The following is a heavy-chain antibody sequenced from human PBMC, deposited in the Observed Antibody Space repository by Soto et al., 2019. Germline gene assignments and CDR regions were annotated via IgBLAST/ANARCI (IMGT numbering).Heavy chain of an antibody. V-gene: IGHV1-18*01. Sequence: SVKVSCKASGYTFTSYGISWVRQAPGQGLEWMGWISAYNGNTNYAQKLQGRVTMTTDTSTSTAYMELRSLRSDDTAVYYCARVRHYYDSSGYFSYWGQGTLVTVSS. CDR2: ISAYNGNT. D-gene: IGHD3-22*01. CDR1: GYTFTSYG. J-gene: IGHJ4*02. CDR3: ARVRHYYDSSGYFSY.